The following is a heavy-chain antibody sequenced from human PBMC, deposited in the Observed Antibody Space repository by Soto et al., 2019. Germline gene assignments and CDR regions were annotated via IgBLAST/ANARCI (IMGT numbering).Heavy chain of an antibody. CDR1: GGTISSGGYY. CDR3: ARNRMITFGGVISKGYYFDY. Sequence: SEIQSLTSTVSGGTISSGGYYWSWIRQHPGKGLEWIGYIYYSGSTYYNPSLKSRVTISVDTSKNQFSLKLSSVTAADTAVYYCARNRMITFGGVISKGYYFDYWGQGTLVTVSS. V-gene: IGHV4-31*03. J-gene: IGHJ4*02. D-gene: IGHD3-16*02. CDR2: IYYSGST.